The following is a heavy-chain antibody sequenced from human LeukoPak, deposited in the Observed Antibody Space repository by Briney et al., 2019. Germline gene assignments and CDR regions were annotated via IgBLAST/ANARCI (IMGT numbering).Heavy chain of an antibody. J-gene: IGHJ4*02. CDR3: ARVNYGSATKEDY. CDR2: IYYSGSA. CDR1: GGSFSGYY. D-gene: IGHD3-10*01. V-gene: IGHV4-31*11. Sequence: SETLSLTCAVYGGSFSGYYWSWIRQHPGKGLEWIGYIYYSGSAYYNPSLKSRVTISVDTSENQFSLKLSSVTAADTAVYYCARVNYGSATKEDYWGQGTLVTVSS.